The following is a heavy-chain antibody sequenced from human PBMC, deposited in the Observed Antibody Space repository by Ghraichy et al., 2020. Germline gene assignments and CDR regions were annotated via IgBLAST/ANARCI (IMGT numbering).Heavy chain of an antibody. CDR2: IKQDGSEK. CDR3: ARSPEDYYDFWSGYCYYFDY. CDR1: GFTFSSYW. V-gene: IGHV3-7*01. Sequence: GGSLRLSCAASGFTFSSYWMSWVRQAPGKGLEWVANIKQDGSEKYYVDSVKGRFTISRDNAKNSLYLQMNSLRAEDTAVYYCARSPEDYYDFWSGYCYYFDYWGQGTLVTVSS. J-gene: IGHJ4*02. D-gene: IGHD3-3*01.